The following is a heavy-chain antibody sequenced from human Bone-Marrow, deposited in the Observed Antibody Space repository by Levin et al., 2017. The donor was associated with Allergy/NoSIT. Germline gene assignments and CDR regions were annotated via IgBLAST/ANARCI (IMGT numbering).Heavy chain of an antibody. CDR3: ARDGKASSTSSPYYYYGMDV. D-gene: IGHD2-2*01. J-gene: IGHJ6*02. CDR2: ISYDGSNK. V-gene: IGHV3-30-3*01. CDR1: GFTFSSYA. Sequence: RPGGSLRLSCAASGFTFSSYAMHWVRQAPGKGLEWVAVISYDGSNKYYADSVKGRFTISRDNSKNTLYLQMNSLRAEDTAVYYCARDGKASSTSSPYYYYGMDVWGQGTTVTVSS.